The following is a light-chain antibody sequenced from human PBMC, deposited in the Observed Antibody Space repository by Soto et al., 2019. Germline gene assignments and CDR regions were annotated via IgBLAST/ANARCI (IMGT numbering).Light chain of an antibody. Sequence: DIQITQGPSTLSASVVDRVTIAWRASQSISSWLAWYQQKPGKAPKLLINKASSLESGVPSRFSGSGSGTEFTLTISSLQPDDFATYYCQHFNSYPWTFGQGTKVDIK. CDR2: KAS. CDR3: QHFNSYPWT. CDR1: QSISSW. V-gene: IGKV1-5*03. J-gene: IGKJ1*01.